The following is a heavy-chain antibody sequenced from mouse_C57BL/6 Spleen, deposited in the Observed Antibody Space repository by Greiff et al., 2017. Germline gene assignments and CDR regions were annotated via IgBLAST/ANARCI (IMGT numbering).Heavy chain of an antibody. CDR1: GYAFTNYL. CDR3: ARAGSSYFDY. D-gene: IGHD1-1*01. J-gene: IGHJ2*01. Sequence: VQLQQSGAELVRPGTSVKVSCKASGYAFTNYLIEWVKQRPGQGLEWIGVINPGSGGTNYNEKFKGKATLTADKSSSTAYMQLSSRTSEDSAVYFCARAGSSYFDYWGQGTTLTVSS. CDR2: INPGSGGT. V-gene: IGHV1-54*01.